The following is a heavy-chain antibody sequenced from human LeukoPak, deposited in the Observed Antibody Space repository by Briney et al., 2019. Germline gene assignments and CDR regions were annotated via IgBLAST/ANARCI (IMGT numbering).Heavy chain of an antibody. CDR3: ARDSRYYDFWSGYLRTGWFDP. CDR1: GGSISSHY. V-gene: IGHV4-59*11. CDR2: IYYSGST. Sequence: PSETLSLTCTVSGGSISSHYWSWIRQPPGKGLEWIGYIYYSGSTNYNPSLKSRVTISVDTSKNQFSLKLSSVTAADTAVYYCARDSRYYDFWSGYLRTGWFDPWGQGTLVTVSS. D-gene: IGHD3-3*01. J-gene: IGHJ5*02.